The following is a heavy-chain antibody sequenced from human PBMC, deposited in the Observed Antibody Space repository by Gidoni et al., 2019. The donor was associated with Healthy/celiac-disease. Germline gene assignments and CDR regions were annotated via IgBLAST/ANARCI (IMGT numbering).Heavy chain of an antibody. Sequence: EVQLVESGGGLVQPGRSLRLSCPSSGFTFGDYAISWFSQSPGKGLEWVGFIRRKAYGGTTEYAASVKGRLTISRDDYKSIAYLQMNSLKTEDTAVYYWTRVMITFGGVIGTPLDYWGQGTLVTVSS. J-gene: IGHJ4*02. V-gene: IGHV3-49*03. CDR1: GFTFGDYA. D-gene: IGHD3-16*02. CDR3: TRVMITFGGVIGTPLDY. CDR2: IRRKAYGGTT.